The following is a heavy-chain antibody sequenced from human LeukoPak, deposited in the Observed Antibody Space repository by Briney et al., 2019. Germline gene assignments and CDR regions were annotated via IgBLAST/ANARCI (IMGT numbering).Heavy chain of an antibody. D-gene: IGHD6-19*01. V-gene: IGHV4-61*02. J-gene: IGHJ4*02. CDR1: GASINSGLYY. CDR2: IFESAKT. Sequence: SETLSLTCSVSGASINSGLYYWNWIRQPAGKGLEWIGRIFESAKTNYNPSLKSRVTISVDTSKNQFSLKLNSVTAADTAVYYCARILYSSNIDYWGQGTLVTVSS. CDR3: ARILYSSNIDY.